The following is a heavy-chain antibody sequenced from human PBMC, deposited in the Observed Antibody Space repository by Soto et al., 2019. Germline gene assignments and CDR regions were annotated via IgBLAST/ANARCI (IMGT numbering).Heavy chain of an antibody. CDR2: ISHLEST. V-gene: IGHV4-30-2*06. CDR1: GASISYGGFS. CDR3: ARGGGYDSFDY. D-gene: IGHD5-12*01. J-gene: IGHJ4*02. Sequence: SETLSLTCTVSGASISYGGFSWSWIRQSPGKGLEWIGYISHLESTYFHPSFKSRLTMSIDRTRNQFSLRLSSVTAADMAVYYCARGGGYDSFDYWGQGVLVTVSS.